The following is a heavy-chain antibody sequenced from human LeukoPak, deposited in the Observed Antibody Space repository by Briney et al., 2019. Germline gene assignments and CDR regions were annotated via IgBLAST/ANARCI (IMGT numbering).Heavy chain of an antibody. CDR3: ARVGAGRNIYYYYMDV. V-gene: IGHV4-39*07. CDR1: GGSISNNNYY. J-gene: IGHJ6*03. Sequence: SETLSLTCTVSGGSISNNNYYWGWIRQPPGKGLEWIGNIYYSGTTYYNPSLKSRVTISVDTSKNQFSLKLSSVTAADTAVYYCARVGAGRNIYYYYMDVWGKGTTVTVSS. D-gene: IGHD1-26*01. CDR2: IYYSGTT.